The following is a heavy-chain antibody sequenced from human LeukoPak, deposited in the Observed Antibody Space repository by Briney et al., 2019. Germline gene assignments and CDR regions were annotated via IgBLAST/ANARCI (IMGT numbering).Heavy chain of an antibody. CDR1: GGTFSSYA. CDR2: IIPIFGTA. CDR3: ATGRSGSYYFDY. J-gene: IGHJ4*02. Sequence: ASVKVSCKASGGTFSSYAISWVRQAPGQGLEWMGGIIPIFGTANYAQKFQGRVTITADESTSTAYMELSSLRSEDTAVYYCATGRSGSYYFDYWGQGTLVTVSS. V-gene: IGHV1-69*13. D-gene: IGHD1-26*01.